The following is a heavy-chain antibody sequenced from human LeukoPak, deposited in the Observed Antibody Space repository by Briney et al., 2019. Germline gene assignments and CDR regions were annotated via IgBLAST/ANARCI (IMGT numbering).Heavy chain of an antibody. CDR1: GFIFSSYA. CDR2: IDGSGGRP. V-gene: IGHV3-23*01. D-gene: IGHD3-3*01. J-gene: IGHJ4*02. CDR3: ARGKDHDFWNPFDH. Sequence: GGSLRLSCAASGFIFSSYAMSWVRQAPGKGLEWVSGIDGSGGRPPSADSVKGRFTISRDISKNTLYLQMDSLRAEDTAAYYCARGKDHDFWNPFDHWGQGTLVTVSS.